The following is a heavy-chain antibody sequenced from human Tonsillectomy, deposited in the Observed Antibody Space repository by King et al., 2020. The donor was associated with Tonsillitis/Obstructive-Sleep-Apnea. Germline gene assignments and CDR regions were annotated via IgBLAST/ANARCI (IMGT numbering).Heavy chain of an antibody. V-gene: IGHV4-39*01. Sequence: LQLQESGPGPVRPSETLSLTCSVSGGSISSSISQWTWIRQPPGKGPEWIGSIFHSGSTYNNPSLKSRVTMSIDTSKNQFSLKLRAVTAADTAVYYCARRGGGNSFDFWGQGTLVTVSS. CDR2: IFHSGST. CDR3: ARRGGGNSFDF. J-gene: IGHJ4*02. CDR1: GGSISSSISQ. D-gene: IGHD3-16*01.